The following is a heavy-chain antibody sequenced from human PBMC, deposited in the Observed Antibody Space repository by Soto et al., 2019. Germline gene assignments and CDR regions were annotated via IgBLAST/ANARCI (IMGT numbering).Heavy chain of an antibody. CDR2: ISYDGSNK. J-gene: IGHJ3*02. CDR3: ARENFVVVPAVTGAFDI. D-gene: IGHD2-2*01. CDR1: GFTFSSYT. Sequence: QVQLVESGGGVVQPGRSLRLSCAASGFTFSSYTMHWVRQAPGKGLEWVAVISYDGSNKYYADSVKGRFTISRDRSKNTLYLQMNSLRAEDTAVYYCARENFVVVPAVTGAFDIWGQGTMVTVSS. V-gene: IGHV3-30-3*01.